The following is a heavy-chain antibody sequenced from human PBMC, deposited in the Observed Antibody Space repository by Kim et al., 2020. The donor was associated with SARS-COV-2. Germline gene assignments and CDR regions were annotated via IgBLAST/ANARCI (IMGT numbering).Heavy chain of an antibody. Sequence: GSLRLSCAASGFTFSNAWMSWVRQAPGKGLEWVGRIKSKTDGGTTDYAAPVKGRFTISRDDSKNTLYLQMNSLKTEDTAVYYCTIEYYYGSGSYYNPPYYYYGMDVWGQGTTVTVSS. CDR2: IKSKTDGGTT. V-gene: IGHV3-15*01. D-gene: IGHD3-10*01. CDR3: TIEYYYGSGSYYNPPYYYYGMDV. CDR1: GFTFSNAW. J-gene: IGHJ6*02.